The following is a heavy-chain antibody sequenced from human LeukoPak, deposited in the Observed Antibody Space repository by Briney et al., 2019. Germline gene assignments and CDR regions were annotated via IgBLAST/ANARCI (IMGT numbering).Heavy chain of an antibody. CDR2: INWNGGST. J-gene: IGHJ6*03. Sequence: PGGSLRLSCAASGFTFDDYGMSWVRQAPGKGLEWVSGINWNGGSTDYADSVKGRFTISRDNAKNSLYLQMNSLRAEDTAVYYCAGANTPYYYGSGSYRGYMDVWGKGTTVTISS. V-gene: IGHV3-20*04. D-gene: IGHD3-10*01. CDR3: AGANTPYYYGSGSYRGYMDV. CDR1: GFTFDDYG.